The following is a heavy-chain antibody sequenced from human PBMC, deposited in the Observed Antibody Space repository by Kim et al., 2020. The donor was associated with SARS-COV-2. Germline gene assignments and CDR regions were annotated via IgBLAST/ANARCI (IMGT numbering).Heavy chain of an antibody. CDR1: GFTFSSYA. Sequence: GGSLRLSCAASGFTFSSYAMSWVRQAPGKGLEWVSAISGSGGSTYYADSVKGRFTISRDNSKNTLYLQMNSLRAEDTAVYYCAKGKWVTTIFGVVVYYYGMDVWGQGTTVTVSS. CDR2: ISGSGGST. D-gene: IGHD3-3*01. V-gene: IGHV3-23*01. CDR3: AKGKWVTTIFGVVVYYYGMDV. J-gene: IGHJ6*02.